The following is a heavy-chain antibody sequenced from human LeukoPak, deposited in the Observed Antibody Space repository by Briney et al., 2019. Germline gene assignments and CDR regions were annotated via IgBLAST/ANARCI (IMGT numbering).Heavy chain of an antibody. J-gene: IGHJ4*02. CDR3: ARGRSGGLVTLDY. Sequence: SETLSLTCTVSGGSISSSYWSWIRQPPGKGLEWIGYISYSGSTNCNPSLRSRVTISVDTYKNQFSLKLTSVTAADTAVYYCARGRSGGLVTLDYWGQGTLVTVSS. CDR2: ISYSGST. V-gene: IGHV4-59*01. D-gene: IGHD2-21*02. CDR1: GGSISSSY.